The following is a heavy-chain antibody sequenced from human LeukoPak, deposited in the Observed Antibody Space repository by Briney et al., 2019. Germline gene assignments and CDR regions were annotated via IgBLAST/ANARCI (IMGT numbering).Heavy chain of an antibody. Sequence: PGGSLRLSYAASGFTFSSYWMHWVRQAPGKGLVWVSRIKSDGSSTSYADSVKGRFTISGDNAKNTLYLQMNSLRAEDTAVYSCARGSSGFVNGLDIWGQGTMVTVSS. J-gene: IGHJ3*02. V-gene: IGHV3-74*01. CDR3: ARGSSGFVNGLDI. CDR2: IKSDGSST. D-gene: IGHD3-22*01. CDR1: GFTFSSYW.